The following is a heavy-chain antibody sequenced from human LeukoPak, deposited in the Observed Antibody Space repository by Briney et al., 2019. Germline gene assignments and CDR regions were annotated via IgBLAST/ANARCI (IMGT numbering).Heavy chain of an antibody. V-gene: IGHV4-59*08. CDR2: IYYSGSN. D-gene: IGHD5-18*01. Sequence: TSETLSLTCTVSGGSISSYYWSWIRQPPGKGLEWIGYIYYSGSNNYNPSLKSRVTISVDTSKNQFSLKLSSVTAADAAVYYCARHMGLGYSYGYPYFDYWGQGTLVTVSS. J-gene: IGHJ4*02. CDR3: ARHMGLGYSYGYPYFDY. CDR1: GGSISSYY.